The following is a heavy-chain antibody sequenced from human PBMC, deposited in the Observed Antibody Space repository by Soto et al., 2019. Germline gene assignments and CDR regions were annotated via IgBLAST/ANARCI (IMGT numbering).Heavy chain of an antibody. CDR1: GFTFSSYG. D-gene: IGHD6-13*01. Sequence: GGSLRLSCAASGFTFSSYGMHWVRQAPGKGLEWVAVIWYDGSNKYYADSVKGRFTISRDNSKNTLYLQMNSLRAEDTAVYYCARRDLRIAAAYSGMDVWGQGTTVTVSS. J-gene: IGHJ6*02. V-gene: IGHV3-33*01. CDR2: IWYDGSNK. CDR3: ARRDLRIAAAYSGMDV.